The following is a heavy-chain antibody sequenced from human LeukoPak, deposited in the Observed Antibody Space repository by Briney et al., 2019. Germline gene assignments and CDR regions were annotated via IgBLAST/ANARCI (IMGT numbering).Heavy chain of an antibody. D-gene: IGHD5-12*01. J-gene: IGHJ4*02. CDR2: IKPNSGGT. CDR3: ARDRAVATIGGVDY. Sequence: GASVKVSCKASRYTFTGYYMHWVRQAPGQGREWMGWIKPNSGGTNYAQKFQGRVTMTRDTSISTAYMELSRLRSDDTAVYYCARDRAVATIGGVDYWGQGTLVTVSS. V-gene: IGHV1-2*02. CDR1: RYTFTGYY.